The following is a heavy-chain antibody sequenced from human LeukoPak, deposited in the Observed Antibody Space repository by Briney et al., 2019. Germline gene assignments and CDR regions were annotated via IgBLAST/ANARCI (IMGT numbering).Heavy chain of an antibody. CDR3: ARDRYSSGFTDYYGMDV. CDR2: INPNSGGT. D-gene: IGHD6-19*01. V-gene: IGHV1-2*04. CDR1: GYTFTCYY. Sequence: ASVKVSCKASGYTFTCYYMHWVRQAPGQGLEWMGWINPNSGGTNYAQKFQGWVTMTRDTSISTAYMELSRLRSDDTAVYYCARDRYSSGFTDYYGMDVWGQGTTVTVSS. J-gene: IGHJ6*02.